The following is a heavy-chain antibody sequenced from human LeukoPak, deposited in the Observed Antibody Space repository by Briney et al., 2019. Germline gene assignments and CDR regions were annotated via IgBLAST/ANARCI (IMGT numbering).Heavy chain of an antibody. CDR2: INHSGST. V-gene: IGHV4-34*01. D-gene: IGHD3-9*01. CDR3: ARGPLAIRYFDWFRYGMDV. J-gene: IGHJ6*02. CDR1: GGSFSGYY. Sequence: PSETLSLTCAVYGGSFSGYYWSWIRQPPGKGLEWIGEINHSGSTNYNPSLKSRVTISVDTSKNQFSLKLSSVTAADTAVYYCARGPLAIRYFDWFRYGMDVWGQGTTVTVSS.